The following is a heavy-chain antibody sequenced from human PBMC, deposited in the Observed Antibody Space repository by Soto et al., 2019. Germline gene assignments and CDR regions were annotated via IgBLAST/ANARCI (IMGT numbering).Heavy chain of an antibody. CDR1: GGSFSGYS. CDR2: INYTGTT. D-gene: IGHD6-19*01. V-gene: IGHV4-34*02. CDR3: TREGGSGWYYYDY. J-gene: IGHJ4*01. Sequence: QVQLQQWGAGLLKPSETLSLTCAVTGGSFSGYSWTWFRQAPGKGLDWIGEINYTGTTNYSPSLKSRVTLSVDTSKNQFSLELRSVSAADTAVYYCTREGGSGWYYYDYWGHGTLVTVSS.